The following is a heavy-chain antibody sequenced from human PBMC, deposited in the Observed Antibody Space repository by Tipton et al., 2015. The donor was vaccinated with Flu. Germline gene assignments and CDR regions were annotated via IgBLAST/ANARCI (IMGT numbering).Heavy chain of an antibody. CDR3: ARGYSSGWYEGAFDI. CDR2: ISSSSSTT. V-gene: IGHV3-48*04. J-gene: IGHJ3*02. CDR1: GFTFSSYA. D-gene: IGHD6-19*01. Sequence: SLRLSCAASGFTFSSYAMSWVRQAPGKGLEWVSAISSSSSTTYYADSVKGRFTISRDNAKNSLYLQMNSLRAEDTAVYYCARGYSSGWYEGAFDIWGQGTMVTVSS.